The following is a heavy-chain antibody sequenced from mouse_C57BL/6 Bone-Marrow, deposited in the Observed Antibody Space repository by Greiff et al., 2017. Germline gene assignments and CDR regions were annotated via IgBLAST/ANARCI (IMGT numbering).Heavy chain of an antibody. D-gene: IGHD2-1*01. CDR2: IHPNSGST. Sequence: QVHVKQSGAELVKPGASVKLSCKASGYTFTSYWMHWVKQRPGQGLEWIGMIHPNSGSTNYNEKFKSKATLTVDKSSSTAYMQLSSLTSEDSAVYYCARCYGIPFAYWGQGTLVTVSA. V-gene: IGHV1-64*01. J-gene: IGHJ3*01. CDR1: GYTFTSYW. CDR3: ARCYGIPFAY.